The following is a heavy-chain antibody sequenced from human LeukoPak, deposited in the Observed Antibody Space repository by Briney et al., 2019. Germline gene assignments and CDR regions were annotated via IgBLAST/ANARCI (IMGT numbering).Heavy chain of an antibody. D-gene: IGHD4-11*01. CDR2: ISAGGGGT. Sequence: GGSLRLSCAASGFTFSSYGMHWVRQAPGKRLEWVSGISAGGGGTYYADSVKGRFTISRDNSKNTLYLQMNSLRAVDTAVYYCAKMGYSNYNYYYYMDVWGKGTTVTVSS. CDR1: GFTFSSYG. V-gene: IGHV3-23*01. CDR3: AKMGYSNYNYYYYMDV. J-gene: IGHJ6*03.